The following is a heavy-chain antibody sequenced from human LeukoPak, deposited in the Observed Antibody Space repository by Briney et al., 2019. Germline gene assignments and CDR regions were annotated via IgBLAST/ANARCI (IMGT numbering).Heavy chain of an antibody. V-gene: IGHV3-11*01. J-gene: IGHJ6*03. CDR3: ASSNNYVQGRYYYYYYYMDV. CDR2: IGYSATTV. CDR1: GFTFSDYY. Sequence: GGSLRLSCAASGFTFSDYYMTWIRQAPGKGLEWISYIGYSATTVYYADSVRGRFTISRDDAKNSLFLQMDSLGAEDTAVYYCASSNNYVQGRYYYYYYYMDVWGKGTTVTVSS. D-gene: IGHD4-11*01.